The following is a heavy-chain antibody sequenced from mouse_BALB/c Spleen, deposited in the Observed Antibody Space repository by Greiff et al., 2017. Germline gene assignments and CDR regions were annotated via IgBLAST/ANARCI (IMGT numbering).Heavy chain of an antibody. CDR1: GYTFTDYN. Sequence: VQLQQSGPELVKPGASVKIPCKASGYTFTDYNMDWVKQSHGKSLEWIGDINPNNGGTIYNQKFKGKATLTVDKSSSTAYMELRSLTSEDTAVYDCARIHYYGYWYFDVWGAGTTVTVSS. J-gene: IGHJ1*01. CDR2: INPNNGGT. D-gene: IGHD1-2*01. CDR3: ARIHYYGYWYFDV. V-gene: IGHV1-18*01.